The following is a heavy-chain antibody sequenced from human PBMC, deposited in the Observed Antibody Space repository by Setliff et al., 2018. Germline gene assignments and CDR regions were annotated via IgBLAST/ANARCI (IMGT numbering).Heavy chain of an antibody. CDR2: FDPEDGET. CDR1: GCTLTELS. CDR3: ATDKMAVAGTWFDP. V-gene: IGHV1-24*01. D-gene: IGHD6-19*01. J-gene: IGHJ5*02. Sequence: ASVKVSCKVSGCTLTELSMHWVRQAPGKGLEWMGGFDPEDGETIYAQKFQGRVTMTEDTSTDTAYMELSSLRSEDTAVYYCATDKMAVAGTWFDPWGQGTLVTVSS.